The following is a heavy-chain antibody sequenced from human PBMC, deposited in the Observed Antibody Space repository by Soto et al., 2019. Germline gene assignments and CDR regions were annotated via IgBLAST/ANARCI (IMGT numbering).Heavy chain of an antibody. J-gene: IGHJ5*02. CDR2: IYHSGYT. D-gene: IGHD3-10*01. Sequence: SETLSLTCAVSGGSIGSGGYSWNWIRQPPGKGLERIGYIYHSGYTLYNPSLKSRVTISVDKSKNQFSLKLSSVTAADTAVYYCARDQLEGSWFDPWGQGTLVTVSS. CDR3: ARDQLEGSWFDP. CDR1: GGSIGSGGYS. V-gene: IGHV4-30-2*01.